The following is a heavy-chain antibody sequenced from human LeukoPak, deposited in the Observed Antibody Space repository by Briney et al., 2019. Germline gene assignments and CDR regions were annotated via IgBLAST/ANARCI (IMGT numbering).Heavy chain of an antibody. CDR2: INPNSGGT. CDR1: GYTFTGYY. CDR3: ARIRRGVFRYYYYYMDV. J-gene: IGHJ6*03. Sequence: GASVKVSCKASGYTFTGYYMHWVRQAPGQGLEWMGWINPNSGGTNYAQKFQGRVTMTRDTSISTAYMELSRLRSDDTAVYYCARIRRGVFRYYYYYMDVWGKGTTVTVSS. D-gene: IGHD2-21*01. V-gene: IGHV1-2*02.